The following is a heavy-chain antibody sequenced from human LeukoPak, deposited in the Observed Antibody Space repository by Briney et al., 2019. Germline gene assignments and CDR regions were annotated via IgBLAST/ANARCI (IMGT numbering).Heavy chain of an antibody. CDR2: IYSGGST. V-gene: IGHV3-53*01. D-gene: IGHD3-10*02. Sequence: PGGSLRLSCAVSGFTVSSKYLSWVRQAPGKGLEWVSVIYSGGSTYYADSVKGRFTISRDNIKNTVYLQMNSLRAEDTAVYYCAELGITMIGGVWGKGTTVTISS. CDR1: GFTVSSKY. J-gene: IGHJ6*04. CDR3: AELGITMIGGV.